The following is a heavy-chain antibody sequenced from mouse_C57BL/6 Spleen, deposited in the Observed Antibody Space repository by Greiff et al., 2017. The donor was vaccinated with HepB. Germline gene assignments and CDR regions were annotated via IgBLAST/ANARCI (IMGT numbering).Heavy chain of an antibody. CDR3: ARDGDYRATLFYYDY. J-gene: IGHJ2*01. Sequence: EVKLVESAGGVVKPGRPLKLSCAASGSTFSSYAMSWVRQTPEKRLEWVATISDGGSYTYYPDNVKGRFTISRDNAKNNLYLQMSHLKSEDTAMYYCARDGDYRATLFYYDYWGRGTTLTVFS. CDR1: GSTFSSYA. D-gene: IGHD3-1*01. CDR2: ISDGGSYT. V-gene: IGHV5-4*01.